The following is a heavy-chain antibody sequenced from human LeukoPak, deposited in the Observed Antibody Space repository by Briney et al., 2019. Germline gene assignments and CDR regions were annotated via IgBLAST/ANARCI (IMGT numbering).Heavy chain of an antibody. Sequence: SGGSLRLSCAEPGFTFSSYGMHWVRQAPGKGLGWVAFIRYDGSNKYYADSVKGRFTISRDDSKNTLYLQMNSLKTEDTAVYYCTTDGVGVEGATYDNWGQGTLVSVSS. J-gene: IGHJ4*02. CDR3: TTDGVGVEGATYDN. CDR2: IRYDGSNK. V-gene: IGHV3-30*02. CDR1: GFTFSSYG. D-gene: IGHD1-26*01.